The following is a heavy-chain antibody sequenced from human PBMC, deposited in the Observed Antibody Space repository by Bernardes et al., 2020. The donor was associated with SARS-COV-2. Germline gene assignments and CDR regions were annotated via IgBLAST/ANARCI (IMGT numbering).Heavy chain of an antibody. Sequence: GGCLSPSSAASGFSVSRSNMNWVRPAPGKGLEWVSSISGSDGYIYYADSVRGRFTISRDNAKNSVYLQMNSLRAEDTAVYYCATSPGSHSDVVAFDVWGLGALVTVSP. CDR2: ISGSDGYI. J-gene: IGHJ3*01. D-gene: IGHD1-26*01. V-gene: IGHV3-21*01. CDR3: ATSPGSHSDVVAFDV. CDR1: GFSVSRSN.